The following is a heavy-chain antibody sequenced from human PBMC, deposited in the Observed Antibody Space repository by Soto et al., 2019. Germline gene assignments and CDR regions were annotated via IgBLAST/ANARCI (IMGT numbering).Heavy chain of an antibody. D-gene: IGHD1-26*01. Sequence: ASVKVSCKASGYTFTSYGISWVRQAPGQGLEWMGWISAYNGNTNYAQKLQGRVTMTTDTSTSTAYMELRSLRSEDTAVYYCARDQGSGSYFGLGYWGQGTLVTVSS. CDR2: ISAYNGNT. CDR3: ARDQGSGSYFGLGY. CDR1: GYTFTSYG. V-gene: IGHV1-18*01. J-gene: IGHJ4*02.